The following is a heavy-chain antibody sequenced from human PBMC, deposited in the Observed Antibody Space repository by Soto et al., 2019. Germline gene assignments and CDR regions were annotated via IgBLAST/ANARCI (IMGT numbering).Heavy chain of an antibody. CDR2: VYSSGST. J-gene: IGHJ4*02. CDR3: ARDHPHSYGVYYFEY. CDR1: GGSISNYY. Sequence: SETLSLTCTVSGGSISNYYWSWIRQPPGKGLEWIGYVYSSGSTHYNPSLQSRVTMSADTSKNQVSLKVNSVTAADTAVYYCARDHPHSYGVYYFEYWGQGTPVTVSS. V-gene: IGHV4-59*01. D-gene: IGHD5-18*01.